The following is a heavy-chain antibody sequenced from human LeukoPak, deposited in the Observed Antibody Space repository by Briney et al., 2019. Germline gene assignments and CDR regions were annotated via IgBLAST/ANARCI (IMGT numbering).Heavy chain of an antibody. CDR1: GGSISSYY. J-gene: IGHJ5*02. V-gene: IGHV4-4*07. D-gene: IGHD3-10*01. CDR3: ARDLPAYYDSGSYCWGVRGSPNWFDP. Sequence: ASETLSLTCTVSGGSISSYYWSWIRQPPGKGLEWIGRIYTSGNTNYNPSLKSRVTMSVDMSKNQFSLKLSSVTAADTAVYYCARDLPAYYDSGSYCWGVRGSPNWFDPWGQGTLVTVSS. CDR2: IYTSGNT.